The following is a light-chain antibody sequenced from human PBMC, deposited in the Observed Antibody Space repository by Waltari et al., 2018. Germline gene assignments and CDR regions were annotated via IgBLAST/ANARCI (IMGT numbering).Light chain of an antibody. J-gene: IGKJ2*01. V-gene: IGKV3-11*01. CDR2: HAS. Sequence: EIVLTQSPAILSLSPGERATLSCRPSQGVTKYLSWYQLKPGQAPRLLIYHASNRATGIPTRFSGSGSGTDFTLTISSLEPDDFAVYFCHLRSNWRYTFGQGTKLEIK. CDR3: HLRSNWRYT. CDR1: QGVTKY.